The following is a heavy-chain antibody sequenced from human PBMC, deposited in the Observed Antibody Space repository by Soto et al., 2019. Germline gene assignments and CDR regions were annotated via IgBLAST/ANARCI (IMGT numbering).Heavy chain of an antibody. V-gene: IGHV3-11*01. D-gene: IGHD3-22*01. CDR1: GFTLSDYY. Sequence: QVQLVESGGGLVKPGGSLRLSCAASGFTLSDYYMTWIRQAPGKGREWVSDISISGTTIHYADSVRGRFTIPRENDKNSLWIQMNTLRAEDAAVYYCARFRGDGYSHSWGQGTLVTVSS. CDR2: ISISGTTI. J-gene: IGHJ4*02. CDR3: ARFRGDGYSHS.